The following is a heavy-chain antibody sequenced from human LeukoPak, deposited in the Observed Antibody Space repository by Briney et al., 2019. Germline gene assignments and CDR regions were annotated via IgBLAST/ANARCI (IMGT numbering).Heavy chain of an antibody. Sequence: PSETLSLTCAVYGGSFSGYYWSWIRQPPGKGLEWIGEINHSGSTNYNPSLKSRVTISVDTSKNQFSLKLSSVTAADTAVYYCARGGARYFVWSTRNWFDPWGQGTLVTVSS. CDR2: INHSGST. V-gene: IGHV4-34*01. D-gene: IGHD3-9*01. CDR3: ARGGARYFVWSTRNWFDP. J-gene: IGHJ5*02. CDR1: GGSFSGYY.